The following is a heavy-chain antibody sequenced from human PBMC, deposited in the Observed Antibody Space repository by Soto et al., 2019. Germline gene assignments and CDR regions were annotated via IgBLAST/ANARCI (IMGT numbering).Heavy chain of an antibody. D-gene: IGHD5-18*01. V-gene: IGHV1-46*01. J-gene: IGHJ6*02. CDR2: INPSGGST. Sequence: ASVKVSCKASGYTFTSYYMHWVRQAPGQGLEWMGIINPSGGSTSYAQKFQGRVTMTRDTSTSTVYMELSSLRSEDTAVYYCAREGHSYGCYYYGMDVWGQGTTVTVSS. CDR1: GYTFTSYY. CDR3: AREGHSYGCYYYGMDV.